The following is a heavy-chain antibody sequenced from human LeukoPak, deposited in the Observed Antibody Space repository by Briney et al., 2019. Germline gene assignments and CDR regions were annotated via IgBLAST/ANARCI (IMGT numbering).Heavy chain of an antibody. V-gene: IGHV4-34*01. CDR3: ARQLRFLEWFNDGGY. CDR2: INHSGST. D-gene: IGHD3-3*01. CDR1: GGSFSGYY. J-gene: IGHJ4*02. Sequence: SETLSLTCAVYGGSFSGYYWSWTRQPPGKGLEWIGEINHSGSTNYNPSLESRVTISVDTSKNQFSLKLSSVTAADTAVYYCARQLRFLEWFNDGGYWGQGTLVTVSS.